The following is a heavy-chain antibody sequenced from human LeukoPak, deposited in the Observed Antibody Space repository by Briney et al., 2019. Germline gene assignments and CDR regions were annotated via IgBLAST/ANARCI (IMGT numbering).Heavy chain of an antibody. D-gene: IGHD6-13*01. CDR1: GGSISSGSYY. V-gene: IGHV4-61*02. J-gene: IGHJ3*02. CDR2: IYTSGST. Sequence: SRTLSLTCTVSGGSISSGSYYWSWIRQPAGKGLEWIVRIYTSGSTNYNPSLKSRVTISVDTSKNQFSLKLSSVTAADTAVYYCARVRIEAAYDAFDIWGQGTMVTVSS. CDR3: ARVRIEAAYDAFDI.